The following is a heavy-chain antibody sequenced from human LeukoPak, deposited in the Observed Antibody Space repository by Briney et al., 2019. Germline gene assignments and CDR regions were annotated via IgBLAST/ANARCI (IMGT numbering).Heavy chain of an antibody. CDR2: IKQDGSEK. D-gene: IGHD4-17*01. J-gene: IGHJ4*02. V-gene: IGHV3-7*01. CDR1: GFTFTKFW. CDR3: ARVSPNTVTTLQYSDY. Sequence: GGSLRLSCEASGFTFTKFWMSWVRQAPGKGLEWVANIKQDGSEKYYVDSVKGRFTISRDNAKNSLYLQMNSLRAEDTAVYYCARVSPNTVTTLQYSDYWGQGTLVTVSS.